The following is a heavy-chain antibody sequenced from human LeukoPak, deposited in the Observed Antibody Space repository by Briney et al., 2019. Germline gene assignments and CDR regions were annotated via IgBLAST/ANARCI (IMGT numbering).Heavy chain of an antibody. V-gene: IGHV3-66*01. CDR1: GFTFSSNY. D-gene: IGHD5-24*01. CDR2: IYSGGST. CDR3: ARESPGWLVLLDY. Sequence: GGSLRLSCSAAGFTFSSNYMSWVRQAPGKGLEWVSVIYSGGSTYYADSVKGRFTFSRDNSKNTVYLQMNSLRAEDTAVYYCARESPGWLVLLDYGGQGTLVTVSS. J-gene: IGHJ4*02.